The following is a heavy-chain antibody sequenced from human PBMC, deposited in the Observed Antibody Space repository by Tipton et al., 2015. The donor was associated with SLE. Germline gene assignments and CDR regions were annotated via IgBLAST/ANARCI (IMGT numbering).Heavy chain of an antibody. V-gene: IGHV1-18*01. CDR2: VIAYNGKT. Sequence: QSGAEVKKPGSSVKVSCKVSGGSFSNYGFTWVRQAPGQGLEWMGGVIAYNGKTNYAQMVEGRVTMSTDTSTNKAFMELRSLRSDDTAVYYCTRDTRYQHASDVWGQGTLVTVSS. J-gene: IGHJ4*02. D-gene: IGHD2-2*01. CDR3: TRDTRYQHASDV. CDR1: GGSFSNYG.